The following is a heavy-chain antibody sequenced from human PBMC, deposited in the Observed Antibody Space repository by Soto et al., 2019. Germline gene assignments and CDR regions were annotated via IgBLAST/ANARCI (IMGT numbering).Heavy chain of an antibody. J-gene: IGHJ4*02. CDR2: IRNKANSYAT. V-gene: IGHV3-73*02. Sequence: EVQLVESGGGLVQPGGSLKLSCAASGFTFSGSSVHWVRQASGKGLEWVGRIRNKANSYATAYAASVRGRFTTSRDDSKITAFLQMNSMNTEYTAVYYCISPSPEDMIRTWGQGTLVTVSS. D-gene: IGHD2-15*01. CDR1: GFTFSGSS. CDR3: ISPSPEDMIRT.